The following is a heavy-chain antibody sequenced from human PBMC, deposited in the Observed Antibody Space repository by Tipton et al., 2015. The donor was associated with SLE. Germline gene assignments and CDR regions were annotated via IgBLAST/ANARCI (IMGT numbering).Heavy chain of an antibody. D-gene: IGHD3-22*01. CDR2: ISSSGSVI. CDR3: AKEEGMIVDK. CDR1: GFTFSAYS. V-gene: IGHV3-48*01. J-gene: IGHJ4*01. Sequence: SGFTFSAYSMNWVRQAPGKGPEWVSYISSSGSVIKYADSVKGRFTVSRDNDKNALYLQLNSLRVEDTAVYYCAKEEGMIVDKWGQGTLVTVSS.